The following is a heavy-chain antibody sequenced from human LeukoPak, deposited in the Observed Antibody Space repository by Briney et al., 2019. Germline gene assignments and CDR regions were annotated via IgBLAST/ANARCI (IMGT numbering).Heavy chain of an antibody. Sequence: GASVKVSCKASGGTFSSYAISWVRQAPGQGLEWMGGIIPIFGTANYAQKFQGRVTITADESTSTACMELSSLRSEDTAVYYCARGGRFLQNNWFDPWGQGTLVTVSS. CDR3: ARGGRFLQNNWFDP. D-gene: IGHD3-3*01. CDR1: GGTFSSYA. J-gene: IGHJ5*02. CDR2: IIPIFGTA. V-gene: IGHV1-69*13.